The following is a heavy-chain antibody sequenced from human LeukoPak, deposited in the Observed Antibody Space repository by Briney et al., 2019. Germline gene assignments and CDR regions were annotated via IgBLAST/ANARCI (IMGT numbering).Heavy chain of an antibody. CDR3: ATVEYMDV. CDR1: GFTFSSYV. V-gene: IGHV3-23*01. CDR2: ISGSGGGT. J-gene: IGHJ6*03. Sequence: GGSLRLSCAASGFTFSSYVMNWVRQAPGKGLEWVSTISGSGGGTYYADSVKGRFTISRDNSKNTLYLQMNSLRVEDTAVYYCATVEYMDVWGKGTTVTVSS.